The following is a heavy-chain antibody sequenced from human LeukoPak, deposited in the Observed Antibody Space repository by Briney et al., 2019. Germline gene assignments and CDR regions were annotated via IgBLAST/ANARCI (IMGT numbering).Heavy chain of an antibody. V-gene: IGHV3-11*06. Sequence: PGGSLRLSCAASGFTFSDYCMSWIRQAPGKGLEWVSYISSSSSYTNYADSVKGRFTISRDNAKNSLYLQMNSLRAEDTAVYYCARAHITMVRGVIDAFDIWGQGTMVTVSS. CDR1: GFTFSDYC. CDR3: ARAHITMVRGVIDAFDI. J-gene: IGHJ3*02. CDR2: ISSSSSYT. D-gene: IGHD3-10*01.